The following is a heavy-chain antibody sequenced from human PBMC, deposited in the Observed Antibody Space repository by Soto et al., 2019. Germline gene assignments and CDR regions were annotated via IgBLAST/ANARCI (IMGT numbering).Heavy chain of an antibody. V-gene: IGHV1-2*04. D-gene: IGHD6-19*01. CDR1: GYTFTGYY. Sequence: ASVKVSCKASGYTFTGYYMHWVRQAPGEGLEWMGWINPNSGGTNYAQKFQGWVTMTRDTSISTAYVELSRLRSDDTAVYYCARDNGWYSSGGYYYMDVWGKGTTVTVSS. CDR3: ARDNGWYSSGGYYYMDV. CDR2: INPNSGGT. J-gene: IGHJ6*03.